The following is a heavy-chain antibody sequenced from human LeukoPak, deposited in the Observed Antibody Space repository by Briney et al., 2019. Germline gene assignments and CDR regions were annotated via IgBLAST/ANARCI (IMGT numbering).Heavy chain of an antibody. CDR2: IYYSGST. Sequence: ETLSLTCTVSGASISSSYWSWIRQPPGKGLEWIGYIYYSGSTNYNPSLKSRVTISVDTSKNQFSLKLSSVTAADTAVYYCARAMNSYGYSGFGYWGQGTLVTDPS. CDR3: ARAMNSYGYSGFGY. V-gene: IGHV4-59*08. J-gene: IGHJ4*02. CDR1: GASISSSY. D-gene: IGHD5-18*01.